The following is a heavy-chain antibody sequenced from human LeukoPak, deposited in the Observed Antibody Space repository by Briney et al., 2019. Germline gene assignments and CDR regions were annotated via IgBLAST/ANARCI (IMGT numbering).Heavy chain of an antibody. Sequence: GRSLRLSCAASGFTFNIYTMSWVRQAPGKGLEWVSAIVGNGVTFYTDSVKGRFTISRDNAKNTLYLQMNSLRADDTAIYYCAKGSEQWELYDYWGQGTLVTVSS. V-gene: IGHV3-23*01. CDR1: GFTFNIYT. CDR3: AKGSEQWELYDY. D-gene: IGHD1-26*01. CDR2: IVGNGVT. J-gene: IGHJ4*02.